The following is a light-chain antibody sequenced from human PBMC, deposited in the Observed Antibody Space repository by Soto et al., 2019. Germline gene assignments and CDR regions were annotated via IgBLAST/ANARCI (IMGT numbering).Light chain of an antibody. CDR1: QSVSSN. V-gene: IGKV3-15*01. J-gene: IGKJ2*01. CDR2: GAS. CDR3: QQYNNWPPEYT. Sequence: EIVMTQSPATLSVSPGERATLSCRASQSVSSNLAWYQQKPVQAPRLLIYGASTRATGIPARFSGSGSGTEFTLTISSLQSEDCAVYYCQQYNNWPPEYTFGQGTKVDIK.